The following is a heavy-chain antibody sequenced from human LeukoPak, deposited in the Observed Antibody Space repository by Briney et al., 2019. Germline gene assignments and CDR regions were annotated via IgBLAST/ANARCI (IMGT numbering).Heavy chain of an antibody. CDR1: GYSFTNYW. J-gene: IGHJ4*02. CDR3: AREASLYYCDY. CDR2: IYPGDSDT. Sequence: GESLKISCKGSGYSFTNYWIGWVRQMPGKGLERMGIIYPGDSDTRYSPSFQGQVTISADKSISTAYLQWSGLKASDTAIYYCAREASLYYCDYWGQGTLVTVSS. V-gene: IGHV5-51*01.